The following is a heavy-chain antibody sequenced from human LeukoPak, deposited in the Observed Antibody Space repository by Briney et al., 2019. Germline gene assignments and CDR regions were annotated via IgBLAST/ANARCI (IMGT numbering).Heavy chain of an antibody. J-gene: IGHJ3*02. D-gene: IGHD1-26*01. V-gene: IGHV3-21*01. CDR1: GFTFSSYS. Sequence: KPGGSLRLSCAASGFTFSSYSLNWVRQAPGEGLEWVSSIGSRSTYTYSAVSVKARFTITRDDHKNFLYLPMHSLRRRHAPVFYCARGGLSFDAFDIWGQGTIVTVSS. CDR2: IGSRSTYT. CDR3: ARGGLSFDAFDI.